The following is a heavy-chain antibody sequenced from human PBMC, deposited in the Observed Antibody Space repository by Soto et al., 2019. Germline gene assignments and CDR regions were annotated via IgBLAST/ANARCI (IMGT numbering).Heavy chain of an antibody. Sequence: TSETLSLTCTVSGGSITNSNFYWGWIRQPPGEGLDWIGGFYYGGNTYYNPSLKSRVTISVDTSKNQFSLNLSSVTAADTAVYYCATHKPWAPLEYWGQGTLVTVSS. CDR2: FYYGGNT. J-gene: IGHJ4*02. CDR3: ATHKPWAPLEY. D-gene: IGHD7-27*01. CDR1: GGSITNSNFY. V-gene: IGHV4-39*01.